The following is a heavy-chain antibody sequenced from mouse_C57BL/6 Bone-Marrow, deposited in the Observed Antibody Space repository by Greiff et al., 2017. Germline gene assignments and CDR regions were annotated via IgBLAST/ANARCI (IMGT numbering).Heavy chain of an antibody. V-gene: IGHV1-64*01. CDR1: GYTFTSYW. CDR3: ARCGTTVVARYFDV. J-gene: IGHJ1*03. D-gene: IGHD1-1*01. Sequence: QVQLQQSGAELVKPGASVKLSCKASGYTFTSYWMHWVKQRPGQGLEWIGMIHPNSGSTNYNEKFKSKATLTVDKSSSTAYMQLSSLTSEDSAVYYCARCGTTVVARYFDVWGTGTTVTVSS. CDR2: IHPNSGST.